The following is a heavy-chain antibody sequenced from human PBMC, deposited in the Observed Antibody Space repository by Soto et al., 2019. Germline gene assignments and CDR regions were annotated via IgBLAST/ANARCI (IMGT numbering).Heavy chain of an antibody. CDR2: IDDSGST. J-gene: IGHJ3*02. V-gene: IGHV4-61*01. D-gene: IGHD3-22*01. CDR1: GGSFSGGSYL. Sequence: PSETLSLTCTVSGGSFSGGSYLWSWIRQSPGKGLEWIGYIDDSGSTICNPSLKSQVTISLDRSKNQLSLQLSYVTAADTVVYYCARDWYYSDSTGYYHDVFDIGGQGTRVTVS. CDR3: ARDWYYSDSTGYYHDVFDI.